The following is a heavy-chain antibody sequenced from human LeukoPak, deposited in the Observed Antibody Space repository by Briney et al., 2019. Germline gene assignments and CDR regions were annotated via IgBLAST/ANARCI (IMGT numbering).Heavy chain of an antibody. CDR3: ARERATIGWYNWLDP. CDR1: GGSISSGSYY. Sequence: PSETLSLTCTVSGGSISSGSYYWSWIRQPAGTGLEWLGRIYTSGSTNYNPSLKSRVTISVDTSKNQFSLKLSSVTAADTAVYYCARERATIGWYNWLDPWGQGTLVTVSS. D-gene: IGHD5-12*01. CDR2: IYTSGST. V-gene: IGHV4-61*02. J-gene: IGHJ5*02.